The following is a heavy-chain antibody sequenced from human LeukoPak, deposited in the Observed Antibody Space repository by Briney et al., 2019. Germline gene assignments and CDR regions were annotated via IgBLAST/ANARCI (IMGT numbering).Heavy chain of an antibody. V-gene: IGHV6-1*01. CDR1: GDSVSSNNAA. Sequence: SQTLSLTCAISGDSVSSNNAAWNWIRQSPSRGLEWLGRTYYRSKWYSDYAVSVKSRITVNPDTSKNQFSLQLNSVTPEDTAVYFCARDQIGAAGPIDYCGQGTLVTVSS. D-gene: IGHD6-13*01. CDR3: ARDQIGAAGPIDY. CDR2: TYYRSKWYS. J-gene: IGHJ4*02.